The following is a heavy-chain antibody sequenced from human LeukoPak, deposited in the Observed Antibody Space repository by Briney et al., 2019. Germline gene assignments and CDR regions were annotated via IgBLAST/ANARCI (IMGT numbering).Heavy chain of an antibody. V-gene: IGHV3-48*01. Sequence: GGSLGLSCAASGFTFSSYSMNWVRQAPGKGLEWVSYISSSSSTIYYADSVKGRFTISRDNSENTLHLQMNSLRTEDTALYYCAKDWGREFASGSSYLDDWGLGTPVTVSS. CDR1: GFTFSSYS. J-gene: IGHJ4*02. CDR3: AKDWGREFASGSSYLDD. D-gene: IGHD3-10*01. CDR2: ISSSSSTI.